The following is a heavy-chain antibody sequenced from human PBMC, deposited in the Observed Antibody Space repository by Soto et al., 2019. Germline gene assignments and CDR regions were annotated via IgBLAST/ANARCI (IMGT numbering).Heavy chain of an antibody. CDR2: ISYDGSNK. V-gene: IGHV3-30-3*01. D-gene: IGHD5-12*01. J-gene: IGHJ4*02. CDR3: ARERWEMATPSFDY. CDR1: GFTFSSYA. Sequence: QVQLVESGGGGVQPGRSLRLSCAASGFTFSSYAMHWVRQAPGKGLEWVALISYDGSNKYYADSVKGRFSISRDNSKNTLYLQMNSLRAEDTAVYYCARERWEMATPSFDYWGQGTLVTVSS.